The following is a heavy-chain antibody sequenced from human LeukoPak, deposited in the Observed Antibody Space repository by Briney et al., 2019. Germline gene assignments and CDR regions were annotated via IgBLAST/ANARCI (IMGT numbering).Heavy chain of an antibody. Sequence: SETLSLTCTVSGASISSYFWTWIRQSPGKGLEWIGYISNIGSTNYNPSLKSRVTISGDTSKNQFSLKLSSVTAADTAVYYCTRDRSALDTWGQGTMVTVSS. V-gene: IGHV4-59*01. J-gene: IGHJ3*02. CDR1: GASISSYF. CDR3: TRDRSALDT. CDR2: ISNIGST.